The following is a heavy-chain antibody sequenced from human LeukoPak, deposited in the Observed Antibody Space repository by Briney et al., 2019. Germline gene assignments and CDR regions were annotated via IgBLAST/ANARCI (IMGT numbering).Heavy chain of an antibody. Sequence: SETLSLTCAVSGVSFDDYYWAWVRQTPGKGPEWIGEINHSGYTNDSPSLKSRVALSIDTSRKQFSLNLRSVTVADAGFYYCTRVTTGHDYWGQGTLVTVSS. D-gene: IGHD4-17*01. J-gene: IGHJ4*02. CDR2: INHSGYT. V-gene: IGHV4-34*01. CDR3: TRVTTGHDY. CDR1: GVSFDDYY.